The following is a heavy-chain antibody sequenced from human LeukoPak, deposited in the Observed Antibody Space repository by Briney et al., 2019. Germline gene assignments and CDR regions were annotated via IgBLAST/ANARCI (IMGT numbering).Heavy chain of an antibody. J-gene: IGHJ6*03. CDR1: GYSISSGYY. CDR3: ARQTCSSTSCYKKRYYYYYYMDV. V-gene: IGHV4-38-2*01. D-gene: IGHD2-2*01. CDR2: IYHSGST. Sequence: SETLSLTCAVSGYSISSGYYWGWIRQPPGKGLEWIGSIYHSGSTYYNPSLKSRVTISVDTSKNQFSLKLSSVTAADTAVYYCARQTCSSTSCYKKRYYYYYYMDVWGKGTTVTVSS.